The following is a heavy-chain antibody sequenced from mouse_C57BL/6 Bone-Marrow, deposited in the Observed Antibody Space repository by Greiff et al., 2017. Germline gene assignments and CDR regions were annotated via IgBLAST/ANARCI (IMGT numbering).Heavy chain of an antibody. CDR3: TRVNYGDYGGLDY. Sequence: VQLQQSGPVLVKPGASVKMSCKASGYTFTDYYMNWVKQSHGKSLEWIGVINPYNGGTSYNQKFKGKATLPVDKSSSTAYMELNSLTSEDSADYYCTRVNYGDYGGLDYWGQGTLVTVSA. V-gene: IGHV1-19*01. D-gene: IGHD2-13*01. CDR2: INPYNGGT. CDR1: GYTFTDYY. J-gene: IGHJ3*01.